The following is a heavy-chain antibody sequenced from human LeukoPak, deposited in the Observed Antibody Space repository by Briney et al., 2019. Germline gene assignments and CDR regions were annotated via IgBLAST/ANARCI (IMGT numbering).Heavy chain of an antibody. Sequence: VASVKVSCKASGFTFTAYYMHWVRQAPGQGLEWMGWINPNSGGTNYAQKFHGRVTMTRDTSISTAYMELRRLKSYDTAVYYCARGAHYHDSSQGYDYWGQGTLVTVSS. J-gene: IGHJ4*02. V-gene: IGHV1-2*02. CDR3: ARGAHYHDSSQGYDY. D-gene: IGHD3-22*01. CDR2: INPNSGGT. CDR1: GFTFTAYY.